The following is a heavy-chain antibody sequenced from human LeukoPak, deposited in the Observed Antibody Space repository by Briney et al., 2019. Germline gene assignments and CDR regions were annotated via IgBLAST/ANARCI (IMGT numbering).Heavy chain of an antibody. CDR2: ISSRSTYI. CDR3: VKSTRAVMAMMDV. J-gene: IGHJ6*04. CDR1: GFIFSSYS. Sequence: SGGSLRLSCAASGFIFSSYSMNWVRQAPGKGLEWVSSISSRSTYIYHADSVKGRFTISRDNAKNSLFLQMNSPRAEDTAVYFCVKSTRAVMAMMDVWGKGATVTVSS. V-gene: IGHV3-21*01. D-gene: IGHD3-16*01.